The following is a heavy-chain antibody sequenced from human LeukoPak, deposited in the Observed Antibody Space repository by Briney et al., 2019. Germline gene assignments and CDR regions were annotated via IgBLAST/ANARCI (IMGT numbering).Heavy chain of an antibody. Sequence: GGSLRLSCAASGFTFSSYSMNWVRQAPGKGLEWVSSISSSSSYIYYADSVKGRFTISRDNAKNSLYLQMNSLRAEDTAVYYCARDDTMVRGVIYPPDYWGQGTLVTVSS. CDR1: GFTFSSYS. V-gene: IGHV3-21*01. CDR2: ISSSSSYI. D-gene: IGHD3-10*01. CDR3: ARDDTMVRGVIYPPDY. J-gene: IGHJ4*02.